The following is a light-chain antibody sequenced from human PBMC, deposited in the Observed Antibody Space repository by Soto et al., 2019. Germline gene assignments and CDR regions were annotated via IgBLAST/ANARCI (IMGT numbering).Light chain of an antibody. Sequence: DIQMTQSPSTLSASVGDSVTITCRASQNVNNWVAWYQQKPGKAPRFLIYDASSLESGVPSRFSGSGSGTDFTLSICSLQRDDFATYYCQRYNSYSRTFGQGTKVEIK. CDR3: QRYNSYSRT. V-gene: IGKV1-5*01. CDR1: QNVNNW. J-gene: IGKJ1*01. CDR2: DAS.